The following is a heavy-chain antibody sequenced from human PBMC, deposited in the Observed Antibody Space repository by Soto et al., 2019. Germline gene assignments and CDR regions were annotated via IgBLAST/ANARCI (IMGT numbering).Heavy chain of an antibody. CDR2: IKQDGSEK. Sequence: GGSLRLSCAAAGFIFGNVWMSCVRQAPGKGLEWVANIKQDGSEKYYLDTLKGRFNLSRDNAKNSLQLQKNSLKAEDTPMYLSVRVVYSNGWIFDYWGQGTMVTVSS. V-gene: IGHV3-7*01. J-gene: IGHJ4*01. CDR3: VRVVYSNGWIFDY. D-gene: IGHD6-19*01. CDR1: GFIFGNVW.